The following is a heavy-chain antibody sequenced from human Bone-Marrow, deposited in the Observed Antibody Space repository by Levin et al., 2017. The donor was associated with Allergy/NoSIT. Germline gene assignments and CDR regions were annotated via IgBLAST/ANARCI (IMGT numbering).Heavy chain of an antibody. V-gene: IGHV3-48*01. D-gene: IGHD3-16*01. CDR2: ISTTVYTT. CDR3: ARIWGTGYFDL. CDR1: GFNFISYS. Sequence: GESLKISCAASGFNFISYSMNWVRQTPGKGLEWISYISTTVYTTYYADSVKGRFTTSRDNDKNCVFLQMTSLRVEDTGIYYCARIWGTGYFDLWGQGILVTVSS. J-gene: IGHJ4*02.